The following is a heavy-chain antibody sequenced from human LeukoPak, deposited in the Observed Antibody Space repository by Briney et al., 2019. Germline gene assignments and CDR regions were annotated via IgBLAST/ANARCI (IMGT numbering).Heavy chain of an antibody. J-gene: IGHJ4*02. D-gene: IGHD3-10*01. CDR3: AKEMVRGVIMPRFFDY. CDR1: GFTFSSYA. V-gene: IGHV3-23*01. CDR2: ISGSGGST. Sequence: GRSLRLSCAASGFTFSSYAMSWVRQAPGKGLEWVSAISGSGGSTYYADSVKGRFTISRDNSKNTLYLQMNSLRAEDTAVYYCAKEMVRGVIMPRFFDYWGQGTLVTVSS.